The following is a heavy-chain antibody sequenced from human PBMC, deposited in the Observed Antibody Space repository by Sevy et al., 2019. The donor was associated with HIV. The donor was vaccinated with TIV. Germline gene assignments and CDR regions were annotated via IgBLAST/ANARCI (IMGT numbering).Heavy chain of an antibody. CDR3: AKHYIHDIADGWYFDL. D-gene: IGHD6-13*01. CDR1: GFTFNNYA. V-gene: IGHV3-23*01. Sequence: GESLKISCAAPGFTFNNYAMSWVRQAPGKGLEGKGLEWVSTISGGGGGTYYADSVRGRFTISRDNSKNTLYLQVNSLRVEDTAVYYCAKHYIHDIADGWYFDLWGRGTLVTVSS. CDR2: ISGGGGGT. J-gene: IGHJ2*01.